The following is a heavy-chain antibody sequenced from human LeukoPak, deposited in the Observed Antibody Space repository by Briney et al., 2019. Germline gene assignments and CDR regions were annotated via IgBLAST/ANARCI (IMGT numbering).Heavy chain of an antibody. Sequence: ASVTVSCKASGYTFTSYGISWVRQAPGQGLEWMGWISAYNGNTNYAQKLQGRVTMTTDTSTSTAYMELRSLRSDDTAVYYCARTSGIQLWLPPYYYYGMDVWGQGTTVTVSS. V-gene: IGHV1-18*01. D-gene: IGHD5-18*01. CDR2: ISAYNGNT. CDR3: ARTSGIQLWLPPYYYYGMDV. J-gene: IGHJ6*02. CDR1: GYTFTSYG.